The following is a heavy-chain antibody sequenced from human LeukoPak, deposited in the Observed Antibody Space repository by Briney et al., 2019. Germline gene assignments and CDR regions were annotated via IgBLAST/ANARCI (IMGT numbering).Heavy chain of an antibody. D-gene: IGHD6-13*01. CDR3: ARALEGYSSSWYRNRYYFDY. Sequence: SETLSLTCTVSSGSISSYYWSWIRQPPGKGLEWIGSIYYSGSTNYNPSLKSRVTISVDTSKNQFSLKLSSVTAADTAVYYCARALEGYSSSWYRNRYYFDYWGQGTLVTVSS. CDR1: SGSISSYY. V-gene: IGHV4-59*01. CDR2: IYYSGST. J-gene: IGHJ4*02.